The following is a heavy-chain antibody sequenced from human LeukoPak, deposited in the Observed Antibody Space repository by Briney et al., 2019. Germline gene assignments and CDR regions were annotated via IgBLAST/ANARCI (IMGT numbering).Heavy chain of an antibody. CDR2: ITGSGGNT. V-gene: IGHV3-23*01. J-gene: IGHJ4*02. CDR3: AKWGDDDVLTGYYVSDY. Sequence: PGASLRLSCAASGFTFSNYAMSWVRQAPGKGLEWVSAITGSGGNTYYADSVKGRFTISRDNCKNTVFLQMNSLRAEDTAVYYCAKWGDDDVLTGYYVSDYWGQGTLVTVSS. D-gene: IGHD3-9*01. CDR1: GFTFSNYA.